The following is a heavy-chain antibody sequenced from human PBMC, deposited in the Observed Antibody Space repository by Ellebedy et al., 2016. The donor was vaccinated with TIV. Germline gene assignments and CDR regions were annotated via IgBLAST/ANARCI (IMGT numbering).Heavy chain of an antibody. Sequence: GESLKISXAASGFTFSSYGMHWVRQAPGKGLEWVAVIWYDGSNKYYADSVKGRFTISRDNSKNTLYLQMNSLRAEDTAVYYCARDRGSNSWYRGGWFDSWGQGTLVTVSS. CDR1: GFTFSSYG. CDR3: ARDRGSNSWYRGGWFDS. D-gene: IGHD6-13*01. CDR2: IWYDGSNK. J-gene: IGHJ5*01. V-gene: IGHV3-33*01.